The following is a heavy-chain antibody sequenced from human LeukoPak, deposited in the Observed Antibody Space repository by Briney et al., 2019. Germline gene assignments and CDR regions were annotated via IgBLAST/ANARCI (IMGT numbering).Heavy chain of an antibody. CDR2: VFHLQTVRT. CDR3: GRVLNTPKLLDS. CDR1: DASIRGTFY. V-gene: IGHV4-38-2*01. J-gene: IGHJ4*02. Sequence: SETLSLTCALSDASIRGTFYWAWFRQPPGKALEWIGTVFHLQTVRTFSNPSLGSRISMSLDTSLNEFYLNLTSVTSAATALYFCGRVLNTPKLLDSWGRGTLVTVSS. D-gene: IGHD2-15*01.